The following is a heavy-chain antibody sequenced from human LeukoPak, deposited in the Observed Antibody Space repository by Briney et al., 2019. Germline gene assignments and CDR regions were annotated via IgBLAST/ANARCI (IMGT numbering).Heavy chain of an antibody. CDR2: IFYSGSA. V-gene: IGHV4-39*01. D-gene: IGHD6-13*01. CDR1: GDSMSGSKYF. CDR3: ARRGITYSTSFFDK. J-gene: IGHJ4*02. Sequence: KTSETLSLTCTVSGDSMSGSKYFWGWIRQPPGKGLEWIGNIFYSGSAYYNPSLKGRFTVSADTPNNQFSLKVTSVTAADTALYFCARRGITYSTSFFDKWGQGIMVTVSS.